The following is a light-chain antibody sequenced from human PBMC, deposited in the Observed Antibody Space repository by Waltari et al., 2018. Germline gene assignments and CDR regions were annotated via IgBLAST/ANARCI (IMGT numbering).Light chain of an antibody. V-gene: IGKV3-20*01. Sequence: EIVLTQSPGTLSLSPGARATLSCRGTQSVSSSYLSWYQQKPGQAPRLLIYAASSRAHATPHSFRGRESGTDFTLTISRLAPGAFAVYYCQHYGSSPPVTFGQGTKLEI. CDR2: AAS. CDR1: QSVSSSY. CDR3: QHYGSSPPVT. J-gene: IGKJ2*01.